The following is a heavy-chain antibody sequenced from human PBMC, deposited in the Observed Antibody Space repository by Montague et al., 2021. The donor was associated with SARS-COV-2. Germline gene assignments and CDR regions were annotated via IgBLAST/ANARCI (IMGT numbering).Heavy chain of an antibody. J-gene: IGHJ4*02. Sequence: SETLSLTCAVYGGSFSCYYWTWIRQSPGKGLEWIGEINHSGSTNYSPSLESRVAISVDTSKNQFSLKLNPVTAADTAIYYCARATVDINMILVVITSVNHYFDSWGQGTLVTVSP. CDR2: INHSGST. CDR1: GGSFSCYY. V-gene: IGHV4-34*01. D-gene: IGHD3-22*01. CDR3: ARATVDINMILVVITSVNHYFDS.